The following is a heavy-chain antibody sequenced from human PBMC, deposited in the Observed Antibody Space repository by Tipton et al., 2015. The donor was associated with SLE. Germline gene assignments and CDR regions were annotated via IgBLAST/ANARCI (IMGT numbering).Heavy chain of an antibody. J-gene: IGHJ3*02. D-gene: IGHD5-12*01. CDR3: ARRLITAPGAVDI. V-gene: IGHV5-51*03. Sequence: QLVQSGAAVKKPGESLKISCKGSRYTFTNYWIGWVRQMPGKGLEWMGIIYPADSDTRYSPPFQGQVTISADKSITTAYLQWSSLKASDTAMYYCARRLITAPGAVDIWGQGTMVTVSS. CDR1: RYTFTNYW. CDR2: IYPADSDT.